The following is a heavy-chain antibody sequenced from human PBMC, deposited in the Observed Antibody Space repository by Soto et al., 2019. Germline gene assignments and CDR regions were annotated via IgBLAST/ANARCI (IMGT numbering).Heavy chain of an antibody. D-gene: IGHD3-22*01. CDR3: AKDAPGSGWLSDY. CDR1: GFTFRIYA. J-gene: IGHJ4*02. CDR2: ITGNGGT. Sequence: GSLRLSCAASGFTFRIYAMSWVRQAPGKGLEWVSTITGNGGTSYADFVRGRFTISRDNSKNTLYLQMNSLRAEDTAVYYCAKDAPGSGWLSDYWGQGTLVTVSS. V-gene: IGHV3-23*01.